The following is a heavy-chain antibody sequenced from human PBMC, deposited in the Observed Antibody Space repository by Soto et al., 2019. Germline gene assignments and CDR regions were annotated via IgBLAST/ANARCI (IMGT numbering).Heavy chain of an antibody. CDR3: AREETAWPLAYGLDV. Sequence: GGSLRLSCAASGFTFSSYGMSWVRQAPGKGLEWVSAISGSGGSTYYADSVKGRFTISRDNAKNSVSLQMNSLRAEDTAVYYCAREETAWPLAYGLDVWGQGTTVTVSS. V-gene: IGHV3-23*01. D-gene: IGHD2-21*02. CDR1: GFTFSSYG. J-gene: IGHJ6*02. CDR2: ISGSGGST.